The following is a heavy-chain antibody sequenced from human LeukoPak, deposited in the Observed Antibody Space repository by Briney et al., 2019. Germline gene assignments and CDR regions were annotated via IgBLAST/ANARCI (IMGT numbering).Heavy chain of an antibody. CDR1: GFSLSTYW. CDR3: ARDPRDYDFLDH. J-gene: IGHJ4*02. Sequence: PGGSHHLCSAASGFSLSTYWMSWVRQAPGKGLEWMANIKQDGSEKYYVDSVKGRFTISRDNAKNSLYLQMNSLRAEDTAVYYCARDPRDYDFLDHWAQVPLYTVSS. CDR2: IKQDGSEK. V-gene: IGHV3-7*05. D-gene: IGHD5-12*01.